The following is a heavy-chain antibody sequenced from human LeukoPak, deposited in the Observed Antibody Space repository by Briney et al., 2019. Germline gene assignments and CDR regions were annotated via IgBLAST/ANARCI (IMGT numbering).Heavy chain of an antibody. Sequence: PGGSLRLSCAASGFTFDDYAMHWVRQAPGKGLEWVSGISWNSGSIGYADSVKGRFTISRDNSKNTLYLQMNSLRAEDTAVYYCAKDQTFRGSGHYTYFDYWGQGALVTVSS. CDR1: GFTFDDYA. CDR2: ISWNSGSI. CDR3: AKDQTFRGSGHYTYFDY. J-gene: IGHJ4*02. D-gene: IGHD2-15*01. V-gene: IGHV3-9*01.